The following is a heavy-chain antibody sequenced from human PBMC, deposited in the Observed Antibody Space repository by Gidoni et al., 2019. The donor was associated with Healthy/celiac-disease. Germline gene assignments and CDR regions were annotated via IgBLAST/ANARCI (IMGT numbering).Heavy chain of an antibody. J-gene: IGHJ4*02. D-gene: IGHD5-12*01. V-gene: IGHV3-23*01. CDR3: AKEGEMATIRAGDFDY. Sequence: GRFTISRDNSKNTLYLQMNSLRAEDTAVYYCAKEGEMATIRAGDFDYWGQGTLVTVSS.